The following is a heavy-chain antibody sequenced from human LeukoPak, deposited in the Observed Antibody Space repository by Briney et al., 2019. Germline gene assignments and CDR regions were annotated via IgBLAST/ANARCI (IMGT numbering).Heavy chain of an antibody. J-gene: IGHJ4*02. D-gene: IGHD6-19*01. CDR1: GFTFSAFA. Sequence: PGGSLRLSCAASGFTFSAFAINWVRQAPGKALEWVSAVSGSGTNSYYADSVKGRFTISRDNAKNTLYLQTNSLRAEDTAVYYCARPLGSGWFGPFDSWGQGTLVTVSS. V-gene: IGHV3-23*01. CDR2: VSGSGTNS. CDR3: ARPLGSGWFGPFDS.